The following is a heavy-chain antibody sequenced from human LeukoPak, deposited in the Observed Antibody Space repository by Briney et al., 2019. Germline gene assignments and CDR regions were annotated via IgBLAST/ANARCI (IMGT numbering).Heavy chain of an antibody. CDR2: IKSKTDGGTT. Sequence: GVSLRLSCAASGFTLSNAWMSWVRQTPGKGLEWVGRIKSKTDGGTTDYAAPVKGSFTISRDDSKNTLYLQLNGLKTEDTAVYYCTTESLYHYDRGYNSFDPWGQGTLVTVSS. V-gene: IGHV3-15*01. D-gene: IGHD3-10*02. CDR3: TTESLYHYDRGYNSFDP. J-gene: IGHJ5*02. CDR1: GFTLSNAW.